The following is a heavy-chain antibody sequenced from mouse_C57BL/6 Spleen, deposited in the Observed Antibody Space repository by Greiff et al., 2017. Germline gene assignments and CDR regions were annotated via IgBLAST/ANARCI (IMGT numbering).Heavy chain of an antibody. CDR3: GRYYGSSRYAMDY. V-gene: IGHV14-3*01. CDR1: GFNITNTY. D-gene: IGHD1-1*01. J-gene: IGHJ4*01. Sequence: LVESVAELVRPGASVTLSCTASGFNITNTYMHWVKQRPEQGLEWIGRIDPANGNTTYAPKFQGKATITADTSSNTAYLQLSSLTSEDPANYYRGRYYGSSRYAMDYWGQGTSVTVSS. CDR2: IDPANGNT.